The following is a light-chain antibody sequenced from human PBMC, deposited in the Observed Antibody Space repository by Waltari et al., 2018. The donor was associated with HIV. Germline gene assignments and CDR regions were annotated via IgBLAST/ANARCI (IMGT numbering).Light chain of an antibody. CDR1: QSGFYTSDNKKF. Sequence: DIVVTQSPDSLTVSLGARAAINCKTSQSGFYTSDNKKFLAWYQPKPGQPPKPLFYWASTGESAVPKRFSGSGSGADFTLTISCLQAEYVATYCCQQFYLAPFTFGQETSLDIK. CDR2: WAS. J-gene: IGKJ2*01. CDR3: QQFYLAPFT. V-gene: IGKV4-1*01.